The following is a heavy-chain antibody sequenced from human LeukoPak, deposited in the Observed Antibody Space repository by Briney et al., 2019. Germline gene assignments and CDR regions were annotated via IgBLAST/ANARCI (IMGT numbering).Heavy chain of an antibody. CDR2: IYHSGST. J-gene: IGHJ6*03. V-gene: IGHV4-38-2*02. CDR3: ASSGYAFYYMDV. CDR1: GYSISSGYY. D-gene: IGHD5-12*01. Sequence: KPSETLSLTCTVSGYSISSGYYWGWIRQPPGKGLEWIGSIYHSGSTYYNPSLKSRVTISVDTSKNQFSLKLSSVTAADTAVYYCASSGYAFYYMDVWGKGTTVTISS.